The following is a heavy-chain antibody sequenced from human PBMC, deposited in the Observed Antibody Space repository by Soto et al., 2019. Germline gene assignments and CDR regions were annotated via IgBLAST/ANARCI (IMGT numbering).Heavy chain of an antibody. CDR2: INSDGRST. CDR1: GCTFSSSW. J-gene: IGHJ6*02. V-gene: IGHV3-74*01. Sequence: GGPLRLSCAAPGCTFSSSWRHWVRQAPGRGLGWVSRINSDGRSTSYADSVNGRLTLSRDNAKNTLYLQMNSPRAEDTAVYYSATYSSGYYYYGMDAWGQGTTVTVTS. D-gene: IGHD3-22*01. CDR3: ATYSSGYYYYGMDA.